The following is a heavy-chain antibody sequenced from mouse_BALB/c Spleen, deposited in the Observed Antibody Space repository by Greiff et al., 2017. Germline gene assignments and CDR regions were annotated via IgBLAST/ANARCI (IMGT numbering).Heavy chain of an antibody. CDR3: ARPIYYDYDGGPWFAY. CDR2: IDPSDSYT. CDR1: GYTFTSYW. J-gene: IGHJ3*01. V-gene: IGHV1-69*02. D-gene: IGHD2-4*01. Sequence: QVQLQQPGAELVKPGASVKLSCKASGYTFTSYWMHWVKQRPGQGLEWIGEIDPSDSYTNYNQKFKGKATLTVDKSSSTAYMQLSSLTSEDSAVYYCARPIYYDYDGGPWFAYWGQGTLVTVSA.